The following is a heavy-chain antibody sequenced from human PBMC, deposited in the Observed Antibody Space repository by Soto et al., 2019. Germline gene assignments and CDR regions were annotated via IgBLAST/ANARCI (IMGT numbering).Heavy chain of an antibody. CDR3: ARRAGIRQLVRWFDP. J-gene: IGHJ5*02. D-gene: IGHD6-6*01. CDR1: GYTFTSYD. Sequence: QVQLVQSGAEVKKHGASVKVSCKASGYTFTSYDINWVRQATGQGLEWMGWRNPNSGNTGYAQKFQGRVTMTRNTSVSTAYMELSSLRSEDTAVYYCARRAGIRQLVRWFDPGGQGTLVTVSS. CDR2: RNPNSGNT. V-gene: IGHV1-8*01.